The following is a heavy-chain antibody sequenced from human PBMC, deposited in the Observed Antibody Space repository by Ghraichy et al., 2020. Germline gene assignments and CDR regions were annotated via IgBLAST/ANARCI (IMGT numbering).Heavy chain of an antibody. J-gene: IGHJ3*02. Sequence: ASLKVSCKASGYTFTDYYIKWVRQAPGQGLEWMGRIDPNSGGTKYAQKFQDRITMTRDTSINTAYMDLTRLRSDDTATYYCARDLRVGWVVSSDMWGQGTMVTVSS. V-gene: IGHV1-2*06. D-gene: IGHD2-8*02. CDR1: GYTFTDYY. CDR3: ARDLRVGWVVSSDM. CDR2: IDPNSGGT.